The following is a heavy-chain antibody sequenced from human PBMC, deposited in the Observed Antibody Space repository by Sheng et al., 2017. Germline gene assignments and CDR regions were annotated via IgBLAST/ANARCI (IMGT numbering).Heavy chain of an antibody. J-gene: IGHJ6*02. CDR3: ARVREYSGYDWVRYYYYGMDV. CDR2: ISYDGSNQ. D-gene: IGHD5-12*01. CDR1: GFTFSAYH. V-gene: IGHV3-30*17. Sequence: QVQLVESGGGVVQPGRSLRLSCGASGFTFSAYHLHWVRQAPGKGLEWVAAISYDGSNQFYVDSVKGRFTISRDNSKDTLSLQMNSLRPEDTAVYYCARVREYSGYDWVRYYYYGMDVWGQGP.